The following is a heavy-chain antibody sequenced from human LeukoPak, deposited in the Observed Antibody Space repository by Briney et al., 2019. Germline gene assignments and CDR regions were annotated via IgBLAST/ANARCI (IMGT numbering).Heavy chain of an antibody. V-gene: IGHV4-34*01. D-gene: IGHD5-18*01. Sequence: SETLSLTCAVYGGSFSGYYWSWIRQPPGKGLEWIGEINHSGSTNYNPSLKSRVTISVDTSKNQFPLKLSSVTAADTAVYYCAGGYSYGYYFDYWGQGTLVTVSS. CDR3: AGGYSYGYYFDY. CDR2: INHSGST. CDR1: GGSFSGYY. J-gene: IGHJ4*02.